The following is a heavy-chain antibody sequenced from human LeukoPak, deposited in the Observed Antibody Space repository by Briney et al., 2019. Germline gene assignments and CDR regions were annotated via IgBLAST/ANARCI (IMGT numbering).Heavy chain of an antibody. J-gene: IGHJ6*03. D-gene: IGHD2-2*01. V-gene: IGHV1-69*13. CDR3: ARCMADCSSTSCYDYYYYYMDV. Sequence: SVKLSCKASGGTFSSYAISWVRQAPGQGLEWMGGIIPIFGTANYAQKSQGRVTITADESTSTAYMELSSLRSEDTAVYYCARCMADCSSTSCYDYYYYYMDVWGKGTTVTVSS. CDR2: IIPIFGTA. CDR1: GGTFSSYA.